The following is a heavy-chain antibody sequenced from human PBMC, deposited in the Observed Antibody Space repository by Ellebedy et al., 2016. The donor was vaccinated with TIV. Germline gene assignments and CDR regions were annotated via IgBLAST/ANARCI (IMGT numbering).Heavy chain of an antibody. V-gene: IGHV3-23*01. CDR1: GFTFSTYL. CDR2: ISGSGGTT. CDR3: AKDLWGQKVEVFDY. Sequence: GESLKISXVASGFTFSTYLMSWVRQPPGKGLEWVSGISGSGGTTYYADSVKGRFTISRDNSKNTLYLQMNSLSAEDTAVYYCAKDLWGQKVEVFDYWGQGTLVTVSS. J-gene: IGHJ4*02. D-gene: IGHD7-27*01.